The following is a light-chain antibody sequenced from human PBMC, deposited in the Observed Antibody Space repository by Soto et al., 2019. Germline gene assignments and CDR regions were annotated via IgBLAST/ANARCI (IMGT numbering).Light chain of an antibody. Sequence: EIVLTQSPGTLSLSPGERASLSFRASQSVSSSYLAWYQEKPGQAPRLLIYGASSRATGIPDRFSGSGSGTDFTLTISRLEPEDFAVYSCQQYGSSPLTFGGGTKVDIK. CDR2: GAS. CDR1: QSVSSSY. J-gene: IGKJ4*01. V-gene: IGKV3-20*01. CDR3: QQYGSSPLT.